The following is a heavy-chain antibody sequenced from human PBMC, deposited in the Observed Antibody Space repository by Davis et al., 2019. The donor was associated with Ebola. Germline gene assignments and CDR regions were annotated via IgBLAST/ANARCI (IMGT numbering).Heavy chain of an antibody. V-gene: IGHV1-69*13. CDR3: ARDRGRSGWFDP. CDR2: IIPIFGTA. J-gene: IGHJ5*02. Sequence: SVKVSCKASGGTFSSYAISWVRQAPGQGLEWMGGIIPIFGTANYAQKFQGRVTITADESTSTAYMELSSLRSDDTAVYYCARDRGRSGWFDPWGQGTLVTVSS. CDR1: GGTFSSYA. D-gene: IGHD3-10*01.